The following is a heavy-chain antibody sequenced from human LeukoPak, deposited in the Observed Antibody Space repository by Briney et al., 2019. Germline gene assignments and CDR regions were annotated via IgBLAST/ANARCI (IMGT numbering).Heavy chain of an antibody. D-gene: IGHD6-13*01. Sequence: GASVKVSCKASGYTFTSYGISWVRQAPGQGLEWMGWISAYNGNTNYAQKLQGRVTMTTDTSTSTAYMELWSLRSEDTAVYYCASYSSSWYRGGWFDPWGQGTLVTVSS. J-gene: IGHJ5*02. CDR2: ISAYNGNT. CDR3: ASYSSSWYRGGWFDP. V-gene: IGHV1-18*01. CDR1: GYTFTSYG.